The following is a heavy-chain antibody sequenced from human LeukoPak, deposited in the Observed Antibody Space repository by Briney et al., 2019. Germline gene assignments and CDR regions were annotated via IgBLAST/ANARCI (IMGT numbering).Heavy chain of an antibody. J-gene: IGHJ4*02. D-gene: IGHD6-19*01. CDR1: GYTFTSYG. Sequence: ASVKVSCKASGYTFTSYGISWVRQAPGQGLEWMGWISAYDGNTNYAQKLQGRVTMTTDTSTSTAYMELRSLRSDDTAVYYCARDRGRIAVAGANFDYWGQGTLVTVSS. CDR3: ARDRGRIAVAGANFDY. V-gene: IGHV1-18*01. CDR2: ISAYDGNT.